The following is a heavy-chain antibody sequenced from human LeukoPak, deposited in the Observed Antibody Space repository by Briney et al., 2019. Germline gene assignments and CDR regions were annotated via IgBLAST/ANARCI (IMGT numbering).Heavy chain of an antibody. Sequence: GGFLRLSCAASGFTFSDYWMNWVRQAPGKGLEWVANIDQDGGGKYYLDSVKGRFTIFRDNAKSSLYLQIDSLRAEDTAVYYCARGDWAPFDYWGQGSLLTVSS. D-gene: IGHD2-21*02. CDR2: IDQDGGGK. CDR1: GFTFSDYW. CDR3: ARGDWAPFDY. J-gene: IGHJ4*02. V-gene: IGHV3-7*01.